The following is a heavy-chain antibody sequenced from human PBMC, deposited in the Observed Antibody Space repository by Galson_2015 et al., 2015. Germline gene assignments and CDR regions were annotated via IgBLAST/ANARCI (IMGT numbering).Heavy chain of an antibody. Sequence: CAISGDSVSSHSAAWNWIRQSPSRGLEWLGRTYYRSKWYNDYAVSVKSRITINPDTSKNQFSLQLNSVTPEDTAVYYCANWNDQGFDYWVQGTLVTVAS. CDR2: TYYRSKWYN. CDR1: GDSVSSHSAA. D-gene: IGHD1-1*01. J-gene: IGHJ4*02. CDR3: ANWNDQGFDY. V-gene: IGHV6-1*01.